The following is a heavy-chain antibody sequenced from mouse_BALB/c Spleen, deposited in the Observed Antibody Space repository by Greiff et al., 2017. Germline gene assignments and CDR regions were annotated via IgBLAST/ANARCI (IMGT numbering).Heavy chain of an antibody. D-gene: IGHD2-4*01. J-gene: IGHJ3*01. Sequence: EVKLVESGGGLVQPGGSRKLSCAASGFTFSSFGMHWVRQAPEKGLEWVAYISSGSSTIYYADTVKGRFTISRDNPKNTLFLQMTSLRSEDTAMYYCARSGGPTMITSFAYWGQGTLVTVSA. V-gene: IGHV5-17*02. CDR1: GFTFSSFG. CDR2: ISSGSSTI. CDR3: ARSGGPTMITSFAY.